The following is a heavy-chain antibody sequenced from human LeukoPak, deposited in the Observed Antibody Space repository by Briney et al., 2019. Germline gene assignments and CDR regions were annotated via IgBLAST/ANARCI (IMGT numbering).Heavy chain of an antibody. Sequence: GASVKVSCTASGYTFTSYGTSWVRQAPGQGLEWMGWISAYNGKTTYAQKLQGRVTMHTNTSTTTAYLDWRRLRPHDTAWYYWRRDCGYNFDYWGQGTLVTVSS. CDR1: GYTFTSYG. V-gene: IGHV1-18*01. CDR3: RRDCGYNFDY. J-gene: IGHJ4*02. CDR2: ISAYNGKT. D-gene: IGHD5-12*01.